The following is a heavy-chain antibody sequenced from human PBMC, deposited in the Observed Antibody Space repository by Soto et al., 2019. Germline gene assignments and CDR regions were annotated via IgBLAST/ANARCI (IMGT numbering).Heavy chain of an antibody. Sequence: QVQLVQSGAEVKKPGASVKVSCKASGYTFTSYGISWVRQAPGQGLEWMGWISAYNGNTNYAQKLQGRVTMTTDTSTSTAYMELRSLRSDDTAVYYCARVLGVWGSYQSTPNHFDYWGQGTLVTVSS. J-gene: IGHJ4*02. CDR3: ARVLGVWGSYQSTPNHFDY. D-gene: IGHD3-16*01. V-gene: IGHV1-18*01. CDR2: ISAYNGNT. CDR1: GYTFTSYG.